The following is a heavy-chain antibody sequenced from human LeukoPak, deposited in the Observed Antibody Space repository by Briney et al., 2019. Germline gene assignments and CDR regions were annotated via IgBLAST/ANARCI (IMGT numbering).Heavy chain of an antibody. Sequence: PSETLSLTCAVYSGSFNGYFWSWIRQPPGKGLEWIGEIDHSGGANYNPSLKSRVTISLDTSKNQFSLNLTSVTAADTAVYYCARDQSLWTGYYIWNYFDPWGQGTLVTVSS. D-gene: IGHD3/OR15-3a*01. CDR2: IDHSGGA. CDR1: SGSFNGYF. CDR3: ARDQSLWTGYYIWNYFDP. V-gene: IGHV4-34*01. J-gene: IGHJ5*02.